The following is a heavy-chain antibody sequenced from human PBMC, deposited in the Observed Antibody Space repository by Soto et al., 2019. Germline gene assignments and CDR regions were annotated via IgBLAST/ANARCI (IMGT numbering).Heavy chain of an antibody. Sequence: TLSLTCPVSGGSISSGGYYWSWIRQHPGKGLEWIGDIYYSGSTYYNPSLKSRVTISVDTSKNQFSLKLSSVTAADTAVYYCARDRGYYGSGSYYNWFDPWGQGTLVTVSS. CDR2: IYYSGST. J-gene: IGHJ5*02. CDR1: GGSISSGGYY. V-gene: IGHV4-31*03. D-gene: IGHD3-10*01. CDR3: ARDRGYYGSGSYYNWFDP.